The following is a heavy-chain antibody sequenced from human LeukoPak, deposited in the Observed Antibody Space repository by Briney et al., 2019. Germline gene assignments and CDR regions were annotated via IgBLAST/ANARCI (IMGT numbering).Heavy chain of an antibody. CDR2: IYHSGST. CDR3: AREPLITFGGVIATHFDY. D-gene: IGHD3-16*02. CDR1: GYPISSGYY. J-gene: IGHJ4*02. V-gene: IGHV4-38-2*02. Sequence: PSETLSLTCTVSGYPISSGYYWGWIRQPPGKGLEWIGSIYHSGSTYYNPSLKSRVTISVDTSKNQFSLKLSSVTAADTAVYYCAREPLITFGGVIATHFDYWGQGTLVTVSS.